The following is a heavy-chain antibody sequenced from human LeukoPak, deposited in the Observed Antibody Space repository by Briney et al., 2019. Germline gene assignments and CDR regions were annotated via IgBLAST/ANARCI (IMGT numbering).Heavy chain of an antibody. J-gene: IGHJ4*02. Sequence: SVKVSCKASGGTLSSYAISWVRQAPGQGLEWMGGIIPILGTANYAQKFQGRVTITTDESTSTAYMELSSLRSEDTAVYYCARSKRGYYDSSGYFDYWGQGTLVTVSS. D-gene: IGHD3-22*01. CDR1: GGTLSSYA. CDR3: ARSKRGYYDSSGYFDY. V-gene: IGHV1-69*05. CDR2: IIPILGTA.